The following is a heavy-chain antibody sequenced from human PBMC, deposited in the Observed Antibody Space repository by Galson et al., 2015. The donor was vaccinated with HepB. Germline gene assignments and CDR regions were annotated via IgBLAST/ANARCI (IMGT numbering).Heavy chain of an antibody. J-gene: IGHJ3*02. CDR1: GGSISRYH. Sequence: ETLSLTCSVPGGSISRYHWTWVRQPAGKGLEWIGRIFSSGTTTYNPSLKSRVIMSVDTFRNQFSLKLSSMTAADTAVYFCARNSGGDSWNDAFDIWGQGTMVAVFS. CDR3: ARNSGGDSWNDAFDI. D-gene: IGHD4-23*01. CDR2: IFSSGTT. V-gene: IGHV4-4*07.